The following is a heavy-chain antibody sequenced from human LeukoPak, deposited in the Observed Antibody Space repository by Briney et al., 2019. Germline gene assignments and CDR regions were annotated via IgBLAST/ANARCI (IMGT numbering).Heavy chain of an antibody. CDR3: AAGPYYDFWSGRARYYYYMDV. CDR2: IVVGSGNT. Sequence: SVKVSCKASGFTFTSSAVQWVRQARGQRLEWIGWIVVGSGNTNYAQKFQERVTITRDMSTSTAYMELSSLRSEDTAVYYRAAGPYYDFWSGRARYYYYMDVWGKGTTVTVSS. V-gene: IGHV1-58*01. D-gene: IGHD3-3*01. CDR1: GFTFTSSA. J-gene: IGHJ6*03.